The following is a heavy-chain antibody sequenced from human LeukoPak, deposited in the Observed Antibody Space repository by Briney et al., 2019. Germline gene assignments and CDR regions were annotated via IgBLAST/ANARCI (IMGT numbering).Heavy chain of an antibody. J-gene: IGHJ3*02. V-gene: IGHV4-39*07. D-gene: IGHD2-2*01. CDR1: GDSISSSSYY. CDR3: ARYPHCSSTSCLRWAFDI. CDR2: IYISGST. Sequence: SETLSLTCTVSGDSISSSSYYWAWIRQPPGKGREWIGSIYISGSTNYNPSLKSRVTISGDTSKNQFSLKLSSVTAADTAVYYCARYPHCSSTSCLRWAFDIWGQGTMVTVSS.